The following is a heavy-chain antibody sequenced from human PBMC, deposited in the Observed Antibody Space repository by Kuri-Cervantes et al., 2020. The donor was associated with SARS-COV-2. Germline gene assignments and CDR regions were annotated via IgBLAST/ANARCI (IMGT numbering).Heavy chain of an antibody. J-gene: IGHJ6*03. Sequence: GESLKISCAASGFTFSSYSMNWVRQAPGKGLEWVSSISSSSSYIYYADSVKGRFTISRDNSKNTLYLQMNSLRADDTAVYYCAKDLPQVFGVVQIYYYYQYMDVWGKGTTVTVSS. CDR1: GFTFSSYS. CDR3: AKDLPQVFGVVQIYYYYQYMDV. V-gene: IGHV3-21*04. CDR2: ISSSSSYI. D-gene: IGHD3-3*01.